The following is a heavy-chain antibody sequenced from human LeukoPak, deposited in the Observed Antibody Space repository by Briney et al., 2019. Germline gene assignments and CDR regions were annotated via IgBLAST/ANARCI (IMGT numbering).Heavy chain of an antibody. CDR3: ARKYSGSYYGSIDY. CDR1: GFTFSSYS. D-gene: IGHD1-26*01. CDR2: ISSSSSYI. V-gene: IGHV3-21*01. Sequence: GGSLRLSCAASGFTFSSYSMNWVRQAPGKGLEWVSSISSSSSYIYYADSVKGRFTISRDNAKSSLYLQMNSLRAEDTAVYYCARKYSGSYYGSIDYWGQGTLVTVSS. J-gene: IGHJ4*02.